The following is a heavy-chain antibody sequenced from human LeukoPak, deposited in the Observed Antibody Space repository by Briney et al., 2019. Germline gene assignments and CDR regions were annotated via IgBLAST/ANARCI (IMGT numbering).Heavy chain of an antibody. Sequence: GSSGNLSCNPSGGTFSSYAISLERQPPGQGLGWVGGIIPIFGRANYAQKFQGRVTITADESKSTAYMELSSLRSEDTAVYCCARSGSYSIPPFPYYFDYWGQGTLVTVSP. D-gene: IGHD1-26*01. CDR3: ARSGSYSIPPFPYYFDY. J-gene: IGHJ4*02. CDR1: GGTFSSYA. CDR2: IIPIFGRA. V-gene: IGHV1-69*01.